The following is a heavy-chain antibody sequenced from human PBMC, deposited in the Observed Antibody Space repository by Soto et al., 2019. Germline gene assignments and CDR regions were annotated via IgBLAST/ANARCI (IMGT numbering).Heavy chain of an antibody. J-gene: IGHJ5*02. D-gene: IGHD2-2*01. CDR3: ARDLSLDCSSTSCYSSEGFDP. V-gene: IGHV1-69*04. Sequence: GASVKVSCKASGGTFSSYTISWVRQAPGQGLEWMGRIIPILGIANYAQKFQGRVTITADKSTSTAYMELSSLRSEDTAVYYCARDLSLDCSSTSCYSSEGFDPWGQGTLVTVSS. CDR2: IIPILGIA. CDR1: GGTFSSYT.